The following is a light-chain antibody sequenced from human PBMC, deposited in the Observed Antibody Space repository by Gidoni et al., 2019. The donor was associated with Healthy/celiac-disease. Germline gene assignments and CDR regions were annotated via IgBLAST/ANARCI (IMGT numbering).Light chain of an antibody. CDR2: KAS. V-gene: IGKV1-5*03. CDR1: QSISSW. CDR3: QQYNSYPLT. J-gene: IGKJ3*01. Sequence: DIQMTQSPSTLSASVGDRVTITCRASQSISSWLAWYQQKPGKAPKLLIYKASSLESGVPSRFSGMGSGTEFTLTISSLQPDDFATYYCQQYNSYPLTFGPGTKVDIK.